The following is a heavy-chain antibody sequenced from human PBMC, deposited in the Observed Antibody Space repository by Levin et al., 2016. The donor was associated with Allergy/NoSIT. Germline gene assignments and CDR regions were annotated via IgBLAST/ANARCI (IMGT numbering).Heavy chain of an antibody. CDR1: GFTFSSYW. J-gene: IGHJ6*03. D-gene: IGHD6-19*01. CDR2: IKLDGSNK. V-gene: IGHV3-7*01. CDR3: ARDNLAVAGSRAKYYYYMDV. Sequence: GESLKISCAASGFTFSSYWMSWVRQAPGKGLEWVAGIKLDGSNKYYVDSVKGRFTISRDNAKNTLYLQMNSLRAEDTAVYYCARDNLAVAGSRAKYYYYMDVWGKGTTVTASS.